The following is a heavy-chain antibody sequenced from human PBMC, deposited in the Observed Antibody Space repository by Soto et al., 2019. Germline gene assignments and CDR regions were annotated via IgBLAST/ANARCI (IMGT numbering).Heavy chain of an antibody. J-gene: IGHJ6*02. Sequence: QAHLEQSGAEVKRPGSSGTGSCKASGYTVSDFDIHWLRPASGQGPEWMGWMNAPSGDTCFAQRFQGKFNMTWDTSLSTAYMEVGSLTSDDTAMYYCARGNPFNYAGFDVWGQGTTVAVSS. V-gene: IGHV1-8*01. CDR2: MNAPSGDT. D-gene: IGHD3-16*01. CDR1: GYTVSDFD. CDR3: ARGNPFNYAGFDV.